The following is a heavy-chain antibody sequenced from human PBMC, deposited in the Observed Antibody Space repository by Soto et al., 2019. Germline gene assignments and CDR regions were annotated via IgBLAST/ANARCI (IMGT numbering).Heavy chain of an antibody. CDR1: GGSISSYY. V-gene: IGHV4-59*08. CDR2: IYYSGST. CDR3: ARQNCITIFGVVTALGWFDP. J-gene: IGHJ5*02. D-gene: IGHD3-3*01. Sequence: SETLSLTCTVSGGSISSYYWSWIRQPPGKGLEWIGYIYYSGSTNYNPSLKSRVTISVDTSKNQFSLKLSSVTAADTAVYYCARQNCITIFGVVTALGWFDPWGQGTLVTVSS.